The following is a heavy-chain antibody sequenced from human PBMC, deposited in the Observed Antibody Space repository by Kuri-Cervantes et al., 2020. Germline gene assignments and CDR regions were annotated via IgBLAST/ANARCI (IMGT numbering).Heavy chain of an antibody. Sequence: GGSLRLSCAASGFTFSSYSMNWVRQAPGKGLEWVSYISSSSSTIYYADSVKGRFTISRDNSKNMLYLQMSSLRAEDTAVYYCAKDRLIRGSSFFDSWGQGTLVTVSS. CDR1: GFTFSSYS. V-gene: IGHV3-48*01. CDR3: AKDRLIRGSSFFDS. CDR2: ISSSSSTI. D-gene: IGHD1-26*01. J-gene: IGHJ4*02.